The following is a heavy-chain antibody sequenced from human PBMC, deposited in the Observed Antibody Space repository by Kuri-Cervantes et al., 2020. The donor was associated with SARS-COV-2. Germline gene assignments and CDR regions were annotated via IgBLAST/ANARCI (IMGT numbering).Heavy chain of an antibody. J-gene: IGHJ4*02. Sequence: GGSLRLSCAASGFNFSGSAMHWVRQASGKGLEWVGRIRSKANSYATAYAASVKGRFTISRDDSKNTAYPQMNSLKTEDTAVYYCARGERGYYYGHGHYWGQGTLVTVSS. CDR3: ARGERGYYYGHGHY. V-gene: IGHV3-73*01. CDR2: IRSKANSYAT. CDR1: GFNFSGSA. D-gene: IGHD5-18*01.